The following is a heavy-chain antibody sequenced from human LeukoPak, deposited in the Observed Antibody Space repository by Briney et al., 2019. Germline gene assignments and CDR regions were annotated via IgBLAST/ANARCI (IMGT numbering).Heavy chain of an antibody. CDR2: IYYSGST. CDR3: ARGAGLPRAFDI. V-gene: IGHV4-59*01. CDR1: GGSISSYY. J-gene: IGHJ3*02. D-gene: IGHD2-15*01. Sequence: SETLSLTCTVSGGSISSYYWSWIRQSPGKGLEWIGYIYYSGSTNYNPSLKSRVTISVDTSKNQFSLKLSSVTAADTAVYYCARGAGLPRAFDIWGQGTMVTVSS.